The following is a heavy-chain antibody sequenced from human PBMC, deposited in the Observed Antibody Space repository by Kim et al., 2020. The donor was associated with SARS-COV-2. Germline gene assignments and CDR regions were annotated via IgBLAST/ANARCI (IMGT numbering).Heavy chain of an antibody. Sequence: TNYPKNLQGRVTMTTDTITTTAYLELRSLRSDDTAVYYCARDVWHGLDIWGQGTMVTVSS. V-gene: IGHV1-18*01. J-gene: IGHJ3*02. CDR2: T. CDR3: ARDVWHGLDI. D-gene: IGHD3-16*01.